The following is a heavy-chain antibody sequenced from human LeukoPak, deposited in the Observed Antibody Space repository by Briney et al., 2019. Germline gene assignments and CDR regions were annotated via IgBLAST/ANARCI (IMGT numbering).Heavy chain of an antibody. CDR1: GFTFSSYG. D-gene: IGHD6-19*01. Sequence: GGSLRLSCAASGFTFSSYGMHWVRQAPGNGLEWVAVIWYDGSNKYYADSVKGRFTISRDNSKNTLYLQMNSLRAEDTAVYYCARGGEEQWPEHYWYFDLWGRGTLVTVSS. J-gene: IGHJ2*01. CDR3: ARGGEEQWPEHYWYFDL. CDR2: IWYDGSNK. V-gene: IGHV3-33*01.